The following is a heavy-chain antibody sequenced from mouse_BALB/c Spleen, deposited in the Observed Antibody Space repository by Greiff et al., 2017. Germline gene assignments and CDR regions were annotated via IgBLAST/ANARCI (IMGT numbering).Heavy chain of an antibody. CDR3: ARNSIFYAMDY. V-gene: IGHV2-9*02. J-gene: IGHJ4*01. CDR2: IWAGGST. CDR1: GFSLTSYG. Sequence: VKLQESGPGLVAPSQSLSITCTVSGFSLTSYGVHWVRQPPGKGLEWLGVIWAGGSTNYNSALMSRLSIRKDNSNSQVFLKMNSLQTDDTAMYYCARNSIFYAMDYWGQGTSVTVSS.